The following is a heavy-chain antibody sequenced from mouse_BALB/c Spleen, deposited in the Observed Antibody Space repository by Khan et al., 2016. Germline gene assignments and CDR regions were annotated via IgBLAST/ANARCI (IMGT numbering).Heavy chain of an antibody. J-gene: IGHJ2*01. CDR2: INTNTGEP. V-gene: IGHV9-1*02. D-gene: IGHD4-1*01. CDR1: GYTFTHYG. Sequence: QSQLVQSGPELKKPGETVKISCKASGYTFTHYGINWVKQVPGKGLKWMGWINTNTGEPTYSDDFKGRFAFSLETSASTAYLQVNNLKSEDMATYFCTREWDYYFDYWGQGSILTVSS. CDR3: TREWDYYFDY.